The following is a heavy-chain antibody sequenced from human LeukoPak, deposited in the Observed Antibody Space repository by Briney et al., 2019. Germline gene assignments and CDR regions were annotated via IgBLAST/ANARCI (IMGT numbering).Heavy chain of an antibody. CDR3: ARGGSGWLGTFDY. J-gene: IGHJ4*02. V-gene: IGHV1-46*01. D-gene: IGHD6-19*01. CDR2: INPSGGST. CDR1: GYAFTSYY. Sequence: GASVKVSCKASGYAFTSYYMHWVRQAPGQGLEWMGIINPSGGSTSYAQKFQGRVTMTRDTSTSTVYMELSRLRSDDTAVYYCARGGSGWLGTFDYWGQGTLVTVSS.